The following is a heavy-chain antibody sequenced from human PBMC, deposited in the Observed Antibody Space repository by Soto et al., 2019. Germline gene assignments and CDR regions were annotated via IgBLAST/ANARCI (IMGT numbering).Heavy chain of an antibody. CDR2: ISSSSTI. Sequence: GGSLRLSCAASGFTFCSYSMNWVRQKPGKGLEWVSYISSSSTIYYADSVKGRFTISRDNAKNSLYLQMNSLRAGDTAVYYCARDPYDYIWGSYRYPIYYFDYWGQGTLVTVPS. CDR1: GFTFCSYS. CDR3: ARDPYDYIWGSYRYPIYYFDY. D-gene: IGHD3-16*02. V-gene: IGHV3-48*01. J-gene: IGHJ4*02.